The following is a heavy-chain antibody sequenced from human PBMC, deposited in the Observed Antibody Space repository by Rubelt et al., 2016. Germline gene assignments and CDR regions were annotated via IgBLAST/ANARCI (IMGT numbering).Heavy chain of an antibody. CDR3: ATGGDFGVVIPNWFDP. D-gene: IGHD3-3*01. CDR2: IIPIFGTA. Sequence: QVQLVQSGAEVKKPGSSVKVSCKASGGTFSSYAISWVRQAPGQGLEWMGGIIPIFGTANYAQKFQGRVTITAAESTSTAYMVLGSLRSEDTAVYYCATGGDFGVVIPNWFDPWGQGTLVTVSS. J-gene: IGHJ5*02. CDR1: GGTFSSYA. V-gene: IGHV1-69*01.